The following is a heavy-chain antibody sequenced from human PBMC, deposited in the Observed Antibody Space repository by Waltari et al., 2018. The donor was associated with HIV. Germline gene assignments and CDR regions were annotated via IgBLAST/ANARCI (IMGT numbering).Heavy chain of an antibody. J-gene: IGHJ5*02. Sequence: EVQLVESGGGLVQPGGSLRLSCAASGFTFSSYTMNWVRQAPGKGLEWVSDISSSSSTIYYADSVKGRFTISRENAKNSMYLQMNSLRAEDTAVYYCARHQVLGFDPWGQGTLVTVSS. CDR2: ISSSSSTI. CDR1: GFTFSSYT. CDR3: ARHQVLGFDP. V-gene: IGHV3-48*04. D-gene: IGHD2-8*01.